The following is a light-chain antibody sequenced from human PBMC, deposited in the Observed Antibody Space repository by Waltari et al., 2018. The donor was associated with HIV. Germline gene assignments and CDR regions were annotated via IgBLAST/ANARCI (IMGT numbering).Light chain of an antibody. J-gene: IGLJ3*02. CDR3: QSADSNASLWV. CDR1: ALPKQY. V-gene: IGLV3-25*03. CDR2: KDT. Sequence: SYELTQPPSVSVSPGQTARITCSGDALPKQYASWYQQRPGQAPVLVKYKDTERPSGIPERFSGSSSGTTATLTIIGVQAQDEADYHCQSADSNASLWVFGGGTKLTVL.